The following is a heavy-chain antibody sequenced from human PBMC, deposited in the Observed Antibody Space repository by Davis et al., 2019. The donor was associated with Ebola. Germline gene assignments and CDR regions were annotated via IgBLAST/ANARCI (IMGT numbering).Heavy chain of an antibody. V-gene: IGHV3-23*01. D-gene: IGHD1-7*01. Sequence: GESLKISCAASGFTFSSYAMSWVRQAPGKGLEWVSAISGSGGSTYYADSVKGRFTISRDNSKNTLYLQMNSLRAEDTAVYYCARRLELHQGVWDYYLDYWGQGILVTVSS. CDR3: ARRLELHQGVWDYYLDY. CDR1: GFTFSSYA. J-gene: IGHJ4*02. CDR2: ISGSGGST.